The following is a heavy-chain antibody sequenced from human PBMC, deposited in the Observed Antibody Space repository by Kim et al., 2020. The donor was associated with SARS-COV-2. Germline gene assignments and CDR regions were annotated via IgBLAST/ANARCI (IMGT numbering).Heavy chain of an antibody. Sequence: RYYAGSVKGRFTISSDNAKNSLYLQMNSLRAEDTAVYYCARVPYGSAGNWGQGTLVTVSS. V-gene: IGHV3-21*01. D-gene: IGHD1-1*01. CDR2: R. J-gene: IGHJ4*02. CDR3: ARVPYGSAGN.